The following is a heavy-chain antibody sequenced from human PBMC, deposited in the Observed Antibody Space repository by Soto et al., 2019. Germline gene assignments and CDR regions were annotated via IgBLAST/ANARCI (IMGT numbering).Heavy chain of an antibody. J-gene: IGHJ6*02. V-gene: IGHV3-30-3*01. Sequence: PGGSLRLSCAASGFTFSSYAMHWVRQAPGKGLEWVAVISYDGSNKYYADSVKGRFTISRDNSKNTLYLQMNSLRAEDTAVYYCARAQRGYSYVSHYYYGMDVWGQGTTVTVSS. CDR1: GFTFSSYA. CDR3: ARAQRGYSYVSHYYYGMDV. CDR2: ISYDGSNK. D-gene: IGHD5-18*01.